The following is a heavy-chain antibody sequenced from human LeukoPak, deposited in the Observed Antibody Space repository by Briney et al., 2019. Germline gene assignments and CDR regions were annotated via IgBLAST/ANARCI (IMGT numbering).Heavy chain of an antibody. CDR2: IYYSGST. CDR3: ARDMTDWWFDP. D-gene: IGHD3-9*01. CDR1: GGSISSGGYY. Sequence: LSLTCTVSGGSISSGGYYWSWIRQHPGKGLEWIGYIYYSGSTHYNPSLKSRVTISVDTSKNQFSLKLSSVTAADTAVYYCARDMTDWWFDPWGQGTLVTVSS. V-gene: IGHV4-31*03. J-gene: IGHJ5*02.